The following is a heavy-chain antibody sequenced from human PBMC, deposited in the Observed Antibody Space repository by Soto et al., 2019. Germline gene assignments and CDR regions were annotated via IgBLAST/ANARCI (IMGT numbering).Heavy chain of an antibody. V-gene: IGHV1-2*04. CDR1: AYNFTDYH. Sequence: ASVKVSCKASAYNFTDYHIHWVRQAPGQGLEWLGRINPKSGGTSTAQKFQGWVTMTTDTSISTASMELTRLTSDDTAIYYCARGDSTDCSNGVCSFFYNHDMDVWGQGTTVTVSS. CDR2: INPKSGGT. D-gene: IGHD2-8*01. CDR3: ARGDSTDCSNGVCSFFYNHDMDV. J-gene: IGHJ6*02.